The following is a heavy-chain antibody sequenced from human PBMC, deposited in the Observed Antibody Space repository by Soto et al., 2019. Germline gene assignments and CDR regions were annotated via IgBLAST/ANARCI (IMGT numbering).Heavy chain of an antibody. V-gene: IGHV2-70*11. D-gene: IGHD6-13*01. CDR2: VDWDDVK. Sequence: SGPTLVNPTQTLTLTCTFSGFSLSTNGMCVSWIRQPPGKALEWLARVDWDDVKYYSTSLKTRVAISKDTSKNQVVLIMTNMDPVDTATYFCARSLGGYFDYWGQGTLVTVSS. J-gene: IGHJ4*02. CDR3: ARSLGGYFDY. CDR1: GFSLSTNGMC.